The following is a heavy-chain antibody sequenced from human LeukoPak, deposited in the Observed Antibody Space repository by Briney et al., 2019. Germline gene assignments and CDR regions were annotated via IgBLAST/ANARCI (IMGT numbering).Heavy chain of an antibody. Sequence: SETLSLTCTVSGGSISSYYWSWIRQPPGKGLEWIGYIYYSGSTYYNPSLKSRVTISVDTSKNQFSLKLSSVTAADTAVYYCARTMRANLRFLEWLLSAFDIWGQGTMVTVSS. CDR1: GGSISSYY. CDR3: ARTMRANLRFLEWLLSAFDI. CDR2: IYYSGST. V-gene: IGHV4-59*08. D-gene: IGHD3-3*01. J-gene: IGHJ3*02.